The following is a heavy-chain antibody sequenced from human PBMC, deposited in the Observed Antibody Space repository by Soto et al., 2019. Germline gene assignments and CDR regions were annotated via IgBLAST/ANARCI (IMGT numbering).Heavy chain of an antibody. V-gene: IGHV1-3*01. CDR2: INPENGNT. J-gene: IGHJ3*01. CDR3: ARDILSVGPRANDAFEV. D-gene: IGHD2-8*02. CDR1: GFTFSEHL. Sequence: QVQIVQFGAEVRKPGASVNISCRASGFTFSEHLINWVRQVPGQSLEWMGWINPENGNTKYSQTFQGRVTISRHSSASIVYVEVSDLTSEDTAGFYCARDILSVGPRANDAFEVWGQGTMVTVSS.